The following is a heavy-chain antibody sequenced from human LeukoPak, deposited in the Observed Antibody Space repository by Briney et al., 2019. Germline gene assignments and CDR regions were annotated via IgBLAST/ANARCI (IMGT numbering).Heavy chain of an antibody. D-gene: IGHD3-16*01. CDR1: GFTFSSYA. Sequence: GGSLRLSCAASGFTFSSYAMSWVRQAPGKGLEWVSAISGSGGSTYYADSVKGRFTFSRDNSKDTLYLQMNSLRAEDTAVYYCAARPVWGAFDYWGQGTLVTVSS. CDR2: ISGSGGST. V-gene: IGHV3-23*01. J-gene: IGHJ4*02. CDR3: AARPVWGAFDY.